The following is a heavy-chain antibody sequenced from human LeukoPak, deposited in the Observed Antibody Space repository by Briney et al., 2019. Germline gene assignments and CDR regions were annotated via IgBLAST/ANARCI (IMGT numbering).Heavy chain of an antibody. J-gene: IGHJ6*02. CDR1: RYSFTSYC. CDR2: HYPGQSDI. D-gene: IGHD2-2*01. V-gene: IGHV5-51*01. Sequence: GEALKIYCKGYRYSFTSYCISLVRQMTVKGLEWMGSHYPGQSDIRYSPSFQGQFTISADKSISTAYLQWSSLKASDTAMYYCARLEDDCSSTSCSKNNYYYYGMDVWGQGTTVTVSS. CDR3: ARLEDDCSSTSCSKNNYYYYGMDV.